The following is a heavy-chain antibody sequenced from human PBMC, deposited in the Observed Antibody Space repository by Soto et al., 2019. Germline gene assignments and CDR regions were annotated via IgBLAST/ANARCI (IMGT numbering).Heavy chain of an antibody. CDR2: INPNSGGT. CDR1: GYTFTGYY. V-gene: IGHV1-2*02. Sequence: ASVKVSCKASGYTFTGYYMHWVRQAPGQGLEWMGWINPNSGGTNYAQKFQGRVTITADESTSTAYMELSSLRSEDTAVYYCARGPHYYDSSGYYRTYYFDYWGQGTLVTVSS. D-gene: IGHD3-22*01. J-gene: IGHJ4*02. CDR3: ARGPHYYDSSGYYRTYYFDY.